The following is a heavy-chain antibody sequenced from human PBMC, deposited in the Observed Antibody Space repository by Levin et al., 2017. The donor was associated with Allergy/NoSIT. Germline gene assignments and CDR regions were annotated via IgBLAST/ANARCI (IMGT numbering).Heavy chain of an antibody. Sequence: GESLKISCAASGFTFSSYSMNWVRQAPGKGLEWVSSISSSSSYIYYADSVKGRFTISRDNAKNSLYLQMNSLRAEDTAVYYCARTRDPYSGYGYFDYWGQGTLVTVSS. CDR2: ISSSSSYI. J-gene: IGHJ4*02. CDR3: ARTRDPYSGYGYFDY. CDR1: GFTFSSYS. D-gene: IGHD5-12*01. V-gene: IGHV3-21*01.